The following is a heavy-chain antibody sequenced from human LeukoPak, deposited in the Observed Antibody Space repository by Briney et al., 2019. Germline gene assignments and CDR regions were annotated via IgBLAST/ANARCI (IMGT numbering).Heavy chain of an antibody. D-gene: IGHD5-24*01. CDR2: ISYDGSNK. J-gene: IGHJ6*04. V-gene: IGHV3-30*18. CDR3: AKDLASTSPGYNYGMDV. CDR1: GFIFSSYG. Sequence: GGSLRLSCAASGFIFSSYGMHWVRQAPGKGLEWVAVISYDGSNKYYADSVKGRFTISRDNSKNTLYLQMNSLRAEDTAVYYCAKDLASTSPGYNYGMDVWGKGTTVTVSS.